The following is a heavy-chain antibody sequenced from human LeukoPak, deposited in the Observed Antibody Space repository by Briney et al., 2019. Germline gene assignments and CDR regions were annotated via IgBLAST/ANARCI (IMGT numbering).Heavy chain of an antibody. CDR1: GVSISSYY. CDR3: ARETSLAGFASGLGFNY. CDR2: IYSSGST. Sequence: SETLSLTCTVSGVSISSYYWSWIRQPPGKGLEWIGYIYSSGSTNYNPSLKSRVTMSIDTSKSQFSLKLTSVTAADTATYYCARETSLAGFASGLGFNYWGQGILVTVSS. V-gene: IGHV4-59*01. J-gene: IGHJ4*02. D-gene: IGHD6-19*01.